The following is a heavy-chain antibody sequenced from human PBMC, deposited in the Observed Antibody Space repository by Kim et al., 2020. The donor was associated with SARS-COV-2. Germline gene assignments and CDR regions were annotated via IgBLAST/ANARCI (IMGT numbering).Heavy chain of an antibody. CDR2: INHSGAT. CDR3: ASGRAGVVPSPIMGLGPYYDYYALDV. V-gene: IGHV4-34*01. D-gene: IGHD3-3*01. CDR1: VGSFSGYD. J-gene: IGHJ6*02. Sequence: SETLSLTCAVYVGSFSGYDWTWIRQSPGKGLEWIGEINHSGATNYKPSLKSRVAISVETSKNQFSLQVIYVTDADTAVYFCASGRAGVVPSPIMGLGPYYDYYALDVWGQGTTVSVSS.